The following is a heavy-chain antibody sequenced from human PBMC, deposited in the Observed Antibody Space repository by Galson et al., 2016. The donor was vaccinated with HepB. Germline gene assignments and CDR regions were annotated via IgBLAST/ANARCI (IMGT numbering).Heavy chain of an antibody. CDR2: LWYDGSKE. J-gene: IGHJ5*01. D-gene: IGHD5-12*01. CDR1: GFIFSNYG. V-gene: IGHV3-33*01. CDR3: ATGMNWLRWFDS. Sequence: SLRLSCAASGFIFSNYGMHWVRQAPGKGLEWVALLWYDGSKEYYADSVKGRFTISRDNSKNTLYLQMNSLRAEDTAMYYCATGMNWLRWFDSWGQGTPVTVAS.